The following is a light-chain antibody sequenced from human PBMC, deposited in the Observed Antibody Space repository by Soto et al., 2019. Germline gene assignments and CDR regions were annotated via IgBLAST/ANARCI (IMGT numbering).Light chain of an antibody. Sequence: DIQLTQSPSSLSASVGDRVTITCRASHNIDIYLNWYQQKPGMAPRLLIYAASRLQSGVPSGFRGSGSGTDFTLTITSLQPEDFGTYYCQHSYTPPMYIFGQGTTLEL. CDR3: QHSYTPPMYI. CDR2: AAS. J-gene: IGKJ2*01. V-gene: IGKV1-39*01. CDR1: HNIDIY.